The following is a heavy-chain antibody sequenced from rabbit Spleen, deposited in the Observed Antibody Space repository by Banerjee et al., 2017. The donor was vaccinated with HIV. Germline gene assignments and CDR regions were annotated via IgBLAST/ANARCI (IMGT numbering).Heavy chain of an antibody. J-gene: IGHJ6*01. D-gene: IGHD1-1*01. CDR1: GVSFSSSSY. Sequence: QEQLVESGGGLVQPEGSLTLTCKASGVSFSSSSYMCWVRQAPGKGLEWIACIDSGSSGFTYFATWAKGRFTISKTSSTTVTLQMTRLTAADTATYFCARDTSSSFSSYGMDLWGQGTLVTVS. CDR3: ARDTSSSFSSYGMDL. CDR2: IDSGSSGFT. V-gene: IGHV1S45*01.